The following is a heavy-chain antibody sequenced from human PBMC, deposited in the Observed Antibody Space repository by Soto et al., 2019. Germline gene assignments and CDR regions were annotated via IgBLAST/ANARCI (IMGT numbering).Heavy chain of an antibody. J-gene: IGHJ6*02. CDR3: ARVGSSCHSGGCYYYYGLGV. Sequence: QVRLQESGPGLVKPSETLSLSCLVSGDSVGNGPYYWSWIRQSPGEGLEWMAYIYYSGSTNVNPSLESRVNISIDMSKSQFFLELRSVTAADAAVYFCARVGSSCHSGGCYYYYGLGVWGQGTTVAISS. D-gene: IGHD1-26*01. V-gene: IGHV4-61*01. CDR1: GDSVGNGPYY. CDR2: IYYSGST.